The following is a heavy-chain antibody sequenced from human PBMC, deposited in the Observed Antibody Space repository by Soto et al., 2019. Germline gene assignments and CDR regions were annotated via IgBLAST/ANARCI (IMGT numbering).Heavy chain of an antibody. CDR3: ARSYGSGYDFDY. D-gene: IGHD3-10*01. Sequence: SETLSLTCTVSGGSISSYYLSWIRQPPGKGLEWIGDIYYSGSTNYNPSLKSRVTISVDTSKNQFSLKLSSVTAADTAVYYCARSYGSGYDFDYWGQGTLVTVSS. CDR1: GGSISSYY. J-gene: IGHJ4*02. V-gene: IGHV4-59*01. CDR2: IYYSGST.